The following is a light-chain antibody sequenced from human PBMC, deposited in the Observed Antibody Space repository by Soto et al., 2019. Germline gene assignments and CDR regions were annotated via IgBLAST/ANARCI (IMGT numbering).Light chain of an antibody. CDR1: QSVSSSY. Sequence: EIVLTQSPGTLSLSPGERATLSCRASQSVSSSYLAWYLQKPGQAPRLLIYGASSRTTGIPDRFSSSGSGTDFTLTISSLQSEDSAVYFCQQYANWPKTFGQGTKVDIK. V-gene: IGKV3-20*01. CDR3: QQYANWPKT. CDR2: GAS. J-gene: IGKJ1*01.